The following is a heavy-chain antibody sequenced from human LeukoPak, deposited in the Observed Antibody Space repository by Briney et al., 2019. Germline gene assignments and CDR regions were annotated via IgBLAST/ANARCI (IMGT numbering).Heavy chain of an antibody. CDR1: GGSISSDGYY. J-gene: IGHJ3*02. D-gene: IGHD3-3*01. Sequence: PSETLSLTCTVSGGSISSDGYYWSWIRQHPGKGLEWIGYIYYSGSTYYNPSLKSRVTISVDTSKNQFSLKLSSVTAADTAVHYCARHRGLNYVRYDFSRVAAFDIWGQGTMVTVSS. V-gene: IGHV4-31*03. CDR3: ARHRGLNYVRYDFSRVAAFDI. CDR2: IYYSGST.